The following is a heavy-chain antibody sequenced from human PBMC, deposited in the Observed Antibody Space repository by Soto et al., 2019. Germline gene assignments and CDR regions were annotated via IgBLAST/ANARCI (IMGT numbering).Heavy chain of an antibody. CDR3: ARTSVVNSLDY. V-gene: IGHV1-18*01. Sequence: QVQLVQSGAEVKKPGASVKVSCKASGYSFSTYNISWVRQAPGQGLEWMGRISNYNGNTDYAQKFEGRLVMTTETSTTTAYMELTSLTSDDAAVYYCARTSVVNSLDYWGQGTLVSVSS. D-gene: IGHD2-21*01. CDR1: GYSFSTYN. CDR2: ISNYNGNT. J-gene: IGHJ4*02.